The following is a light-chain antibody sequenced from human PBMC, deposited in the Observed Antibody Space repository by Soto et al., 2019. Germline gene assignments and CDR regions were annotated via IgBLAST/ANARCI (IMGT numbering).Light chain of an antibody. J-gene: IGLJ1*01. V-gene: IGLV2-11*01. CDR1: SSDVGGYDY. CDR2: DVT. CDR3: CSYGGSFPYV. Sequence: HSALTQPPSVSGSPGQSVTISCTGTSSDVGGYDYVSWYQQRPGKAPKLLIYDVTKRPSGVPDRFSGSKSGNTASLTISGLQAEDEADFYCCSYGGSFPYVFGTGTKLTVL.